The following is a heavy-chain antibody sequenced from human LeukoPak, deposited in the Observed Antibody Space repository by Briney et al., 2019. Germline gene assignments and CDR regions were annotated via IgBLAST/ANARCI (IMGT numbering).Heavy chain of an antibody. Sequence: GGSLRLSCAASGFTFSDYYMSWLRQAPGKGLEWVSYISSSGSTIYYADSVKGRFTISRDNAKNSLYLQMNSLRAEDTAVYYCARAPHYYDSSNYYYYGMDVWGQGTTVTVSS. D-gene: IGHD3-22*01. CDR2: ISSSGSTI. V-gene: IGHV3-11*01. CDR1: GFTFSDYY. CDR3: ARAPHYYDSSNYYYYGMDV. J-gene: IGHJ6*02.